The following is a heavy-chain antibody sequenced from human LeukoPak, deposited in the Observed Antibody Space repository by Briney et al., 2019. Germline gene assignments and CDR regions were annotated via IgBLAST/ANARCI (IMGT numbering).Heavy chain of an antibody. CDR2: IYYSGST. V-gene: IGHV4-59*01. Sequence: SETLSLTCTVSGGSISSYYWSWIRQPPGKGLEWIGNIYYSGSTNYNPSLKSRVTISVDTSKNQFSLKLSSVTAADTAVYYCARDMGTIFGVANLNWFDPWGQGTLVTVSS. CDR1: GGSISSYY. CDR3: ARDMGTIFGVANLNWFDP. J-gene: IGHJ5*02. D-gene: IGHD3-3*01.